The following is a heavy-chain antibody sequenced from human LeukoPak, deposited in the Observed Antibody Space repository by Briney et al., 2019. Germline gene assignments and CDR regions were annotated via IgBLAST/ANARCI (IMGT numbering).Heavy chain of an antibody. CDR3: ARAEGGYYDSSGYYAFDY. CDR2: ISGSGGST. J-gene: IGHJ4*02. V-gene: IGHV3-23*01. Sequence: GRSLRLSCAAPGFTFSSYAMSWVRQAPGKGLEWVSAISGSGGSTYYADSVKGRFTISRDNSKNTLYLQMNSLRAEDTAVYYCARAEGGYYDSSGYYAFDYWGQGTLVTVSS. D-gene: IGHD3-22*01. CDR1: GFTFSSYA.